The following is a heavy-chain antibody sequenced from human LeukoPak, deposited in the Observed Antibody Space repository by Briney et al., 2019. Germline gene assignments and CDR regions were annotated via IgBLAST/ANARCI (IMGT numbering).Heavy chain of an antibody. J-gene: IGHJ5*02. CDR1: GGSFSGYY. CDR2: INHSGST. D-gene: IGHD3-3*01. Sequence: PSETLSLTCAVCGGSFSGYYWSWICQPPGKGLEWIGEINHSGSTNYNPSLKSRVTISVDTSKNQFSLKLSSVTAADTAVYYCARGTIVVVPAATYYDFWSGYSWFDPWGQGTLVTVSS. CDR3: ARGTIVVVPAATYYDFWSGYSWFDP. V-gene: IGHV4-34*01.